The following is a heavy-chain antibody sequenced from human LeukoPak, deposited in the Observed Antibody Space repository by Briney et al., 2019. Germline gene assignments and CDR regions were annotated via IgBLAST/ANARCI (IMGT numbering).Heavy chain of an antibody. Sequence: GGSLRLSCAGSGFTFSNYAMSWVRQAPGKGLEWVSGISGSGDRSYDADSVKGRLTISSDNSKTPVYLPITSLSAEDPAVYYGLKMWVVGPGTKDYCYYWGQGTLVTVSS. D-gene: IGHD1-26*01. V-gene: IGHV3-23*01. J-gene: IGHJ4*02. CDR3: LKMWVVGPGTKDYCYY. CDR1: GFTFSNYA. CDR2: ISGSGDRS.